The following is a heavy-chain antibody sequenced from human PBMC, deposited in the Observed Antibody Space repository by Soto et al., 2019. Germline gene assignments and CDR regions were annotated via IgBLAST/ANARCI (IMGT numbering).Heavy chain of an antibody. CDR1: GGSISRGG. CDR2: FIPIFGTA. J-gene: IGHJ3*02. V-gene: IGHV1-69*05. Sequence: SGGSISRGGYSWSSIRQPPGKGLEWMGGFIPIFGTADYAQKLQGRVTMTTDTSTSTAYMELRRLRSDDTAVYYCARATHYGDPHTIWGQGTMVTVSS. CDR3: ARATHYGDPHTI. D-gene: IGHD4-17*01.